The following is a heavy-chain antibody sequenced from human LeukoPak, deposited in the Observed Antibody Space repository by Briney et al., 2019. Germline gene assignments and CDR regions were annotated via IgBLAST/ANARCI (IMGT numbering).Heavy chain of an antibody. V-gene: IGHV4-30-2*01. CDR1: GGSISSGGYS. CDR2: IYHSGST. Sequence: PSQTLPLTCAVSGGSISSGGYSWSWIRQPPGKGLEWIGYIYHSGSTYYNPSLKSRVTISVDRSKNQFSLKLSSVTAADTAVYYCARAPPIAAAGFFDYWGQGTLVTVSS. J-gene: IGHJ4*02. D-gene: IGHD6-13*01. CDR3: ARAPPIAAAGFFDY.